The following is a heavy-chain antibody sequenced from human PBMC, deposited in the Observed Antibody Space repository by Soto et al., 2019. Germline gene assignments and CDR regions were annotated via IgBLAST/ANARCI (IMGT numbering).Heavy chain of an antibody. CDR1: GFTFSSFG. D-gene: IGHD3-3*01. CDR3: ARDASYYSLWSGYYPSRNGMDV. V-gene: IGHV3-33*01. CDR2: IWYDGSKK. J-gene: IGHJ6*02. Sequence: QVQVVESGGGVVQPGRPLRLSCAASGFTFSSFGMHWVRQAPGKGLEWVSLIWYDGSKKSYGDSVKGRFTISRDNSRNTVYLQMNSLRADDTAVYYCARDASYYSLWSGYYPSRNGMDVWGQGTTVTVSS.